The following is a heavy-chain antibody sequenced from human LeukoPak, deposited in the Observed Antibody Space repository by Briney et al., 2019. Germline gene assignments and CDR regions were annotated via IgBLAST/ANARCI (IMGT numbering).Heavy chain of an antibody. J-gene: IGHJ4*02. D-gene: IGHD1-1*01. CDR2: IYSSGST. CDR3: ARHLSGTTMAHYFDF. Sequence: PSETLSLTCSVSGDSISSARNYWGWIRQSPGKGLEWLASIYSSGSTHSNPSLKSQVSISIDTSKNQFSLKLYSVTASDAAIYYCARHLSGTTMAHYFDFWGQGTLVTVSS. CDR1: GDSISSARNY. V-gene: IGHV4-39*01.